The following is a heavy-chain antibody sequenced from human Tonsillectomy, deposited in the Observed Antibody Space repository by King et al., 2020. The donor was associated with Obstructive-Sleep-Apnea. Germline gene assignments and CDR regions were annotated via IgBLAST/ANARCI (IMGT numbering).Heavy chain of an antibody. Sequence: LVESGGGLVKPGGSLRLSCAASGFTFSSYSMNWVRQAPGKGLEWVSSISSSSSYIYYADSVKGRFTISRDNAKNSLYLQMNSLRAEDTAVYYCARDGGYSPSRPDCFDYWGQGTLVTVSS. J-gene: IGHJ4*02. V-gene: IGHV3-21*01. CDR1: GFTFSSYS. CDR3: ARDGGYSPSRPDCFDY. CDR2: ISSSSSYI. D-gene: IGHD2-2*03.